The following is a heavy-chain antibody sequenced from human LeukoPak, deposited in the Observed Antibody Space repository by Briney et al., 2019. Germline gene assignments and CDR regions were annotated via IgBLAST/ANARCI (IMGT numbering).Heavy chain of an antibody. V-gene: IGHV3-7*01. CDR3: ARFISLGG. J-gene: IGHJ4*02. CDR2: IKQDGSKK. CDR1: GFTFSSYW. Sequence: GGSLRLSCAASGFTFSSYWVSWVRQVPGKGLEWVANIKQDGSKKNYVDSVKGRFTISRDNAKNSLYLQMNSLRVEDTAVYYCARFISLGGWGQGAPVTVSS. D-gene: IGHD3-10*01.